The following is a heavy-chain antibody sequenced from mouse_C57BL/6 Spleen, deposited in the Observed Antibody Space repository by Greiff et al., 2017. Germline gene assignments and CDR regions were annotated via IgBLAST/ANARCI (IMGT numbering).Heavy chain of an antibody. CDR1: GYTFTSYW. D-gene: IGHD1-1*01. CDR2: IHPNSGST. J-gene: IGHJ4*01. Sequence: QVQLQQPGAELVKPGASVKLSCKASGYTFTSYWMHWVKQRPGQGLEWIGMIHPNSGSTNYNEKFKSKATLTVDKSSSTAYMQLSSLTSEDSAVYYCARDSVTTVVDGGYAMDYWGQGASVTVSS. CDR3: ARDSVTTVVDGGYAMDY. V-gene: IGHV1-64*01.